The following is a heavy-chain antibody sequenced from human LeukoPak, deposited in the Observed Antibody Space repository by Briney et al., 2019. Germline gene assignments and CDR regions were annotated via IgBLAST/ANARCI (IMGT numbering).Heavy chain of an antibody. CDR1: GFTFSSYA. J-gene: IGHJ4*02. CDR3: ASQMDYDFWSGYYGY. D-gene: IGHD3-3*01. Sequence: GGSLRLSCAASGFTFSSYAMSWVRQAPGKGLEWVSAISGSGGSTYYADSVKGRFSTSRDNSKKTLYLQMIRLRAEETAVYYCASQMDYDFWSGYYGYWGQGTLVTVSS. V-gene: IGHV3-23*01. CDR2: ISGSGGST.